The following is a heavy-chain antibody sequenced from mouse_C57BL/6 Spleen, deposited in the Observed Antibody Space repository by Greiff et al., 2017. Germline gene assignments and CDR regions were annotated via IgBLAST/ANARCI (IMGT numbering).Heavy chain of an antibody. CDR3: GRWGLQYYFDY. V-gene: IGHV5-17*01. CDR2: ISSGSSTI. D-gene: IGHD2-13*01. Sequence: DVMLVESGGGLVKPGGSLKLSCAASGFTFSDYGMHWVRQAPEKGLEWVAYISSGSSTIYYADTVKGRFTISRDNAKNTLFLQMTSLRSEDKAMYYCGRWGLQYYFDYWGQGTTRTVSS. J-gene: IGHJ2*01. CDR1: GFTFSDYG.